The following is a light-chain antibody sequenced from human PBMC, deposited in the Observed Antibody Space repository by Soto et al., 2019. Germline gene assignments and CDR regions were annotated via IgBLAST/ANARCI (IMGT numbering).Light chain of an antibody. CDR1: SSDVGGYNY. CDR3: CSYAGSSYYV. CDR2: DVS. Sequence: QSALTQPRSVSGSPGQSVTISCTGTSSDVGGYNYVFWYQQHPGKAPKLMIYDVSKRPSGVPDRFSGSKSGNTASLTISGLQAEDEADYYCCSYAGSSYYVFGTGTKLTVL. V-gene: IGLV2-11*01. J-gene: IGLJ1*01.